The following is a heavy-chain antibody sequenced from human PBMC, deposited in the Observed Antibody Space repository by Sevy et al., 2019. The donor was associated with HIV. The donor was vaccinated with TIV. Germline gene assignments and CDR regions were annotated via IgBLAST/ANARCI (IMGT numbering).Heavy chain of an antibody. CDR1: GYTFTGYY. CDR2: INPNSGGT. Sequence: ASVKVSCKASGYTFTGYYMHWVRQAPGQGLEWMGWINPNSGGTNYAQTFQGWVTMTRDTSISTAYMELSRLRSDDTAVYYCARGGLAAKYYFDYWGQGTLVTVSS. V-gene: IGHV1-2*04. J-gene: IGHJ4*02. CDR3: ARGGLAAKYYFDY. D-gene: IGHD6-13*01.